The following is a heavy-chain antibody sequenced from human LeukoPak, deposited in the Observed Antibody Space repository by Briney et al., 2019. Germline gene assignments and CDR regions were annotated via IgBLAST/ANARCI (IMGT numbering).Heavy chain of an antibody. V-gene: IGHV3-23*01. CDR3: AKSSGKSFPSSRAFDF. J-gene: IGHJ4*02. CDR1: GFTFSSYA. D-gene: IGHD6-13*01. CDR2: VGDNTDT. Sequence: PGGSLRLSCAASGFTFSSYAFSWVRRAPGKGLGWVSIVGDNTDTHYADSVKGRFTISRDNSNNALYLQMNSLRAEDTATYFCAKSSGKSFPSSRAFDFWGQGTLVTVSS.